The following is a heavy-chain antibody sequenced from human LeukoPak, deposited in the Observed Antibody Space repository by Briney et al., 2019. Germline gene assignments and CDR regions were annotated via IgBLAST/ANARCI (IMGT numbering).Heavy chain of an antibody. V-gene: IGHV4-39*01. D-gene: IGHD2-15*01. J-gene: IGHJ5*02. CDR1: GGSISSYY. CDR3: ARPGSDSWFDP. CDR2: IYYSGSV. Sequence: SETLSLTCAVSGGSISSYYWGWIRQPPGKGREWIGSIYYSGSVYYNPSLKSRITISVDTSKNQYSLKLSSVTGADTAVYYCARPGSDSWFDPWGQGTLVTVSS.